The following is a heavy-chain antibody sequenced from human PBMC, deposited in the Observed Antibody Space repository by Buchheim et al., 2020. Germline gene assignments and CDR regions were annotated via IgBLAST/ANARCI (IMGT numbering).Heavy chain of an antibody. V-gene: IGHV4-39*01. CDR1: GGSISSSSYY. CDR2: IYYSGST. Sequence: QLQLQESGPGLVKPSETLSLTCTVSGGSISSSSYYWGWIRQPPGKGLEWIGSIYYSGSTYYNPSLKSRVTISFDTSHKPFSLKLSSVTAADTAVYYCARLFFFVAAPGLPDYWGQGTL. D-gene: IGHD6-19*01. J-gene: IGHJ4*02. CDR3: ARLFFFVAAPGLPDY.